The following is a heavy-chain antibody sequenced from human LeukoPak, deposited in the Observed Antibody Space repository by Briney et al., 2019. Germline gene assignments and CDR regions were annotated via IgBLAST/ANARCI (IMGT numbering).Heavy chain of an antibody. Sequence: HPGGSLRLSCAASGFTFSSYEMNWVRQAPGKGLEWVSYISSSGSTIYYADSVKGRFTISRDNAKNSLYLQMSSLRGEDTAVYYCARDVGGSLDYWGQGTLVTVSS. CDR3: ARDVGGSLDY. V-gene: IGHV3-48*03. CDR2: ISSSGSTI. J-gene: IGHJ4*02. CDR1: GFTFSSYE. D-gene: IGHD1-26*01.